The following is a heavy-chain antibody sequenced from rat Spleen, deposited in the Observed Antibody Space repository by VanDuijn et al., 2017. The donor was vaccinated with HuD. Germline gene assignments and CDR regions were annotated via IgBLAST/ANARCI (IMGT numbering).Heavy chain of an antibody. D-gene: IGHD1-12*02. V-gene: IGHV5-22*01. Sequence: EVQLVESGGGLVQPGRSLKLSCAASGFISSDYYMAWVRQAPKKGLEWVASITYEGSNTYYGDSVKGRFTISRDNAKSTLYLQMNSLRSEDTATYYCARHRLYYYDGTYYYSRVMDAWGQGASVTVSS. CDR1: GFISSDYY. CDR3: ARHRLYYYDGTYYYSRVMDA. CDR2: ITYEGSNT. J-gene: IGHJ4*01.